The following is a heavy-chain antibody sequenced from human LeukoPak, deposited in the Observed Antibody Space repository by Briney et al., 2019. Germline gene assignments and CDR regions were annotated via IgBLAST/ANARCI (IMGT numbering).Heavy chain of an antibody. CDR1: GGSISSSSYH. V-gene: IGHV4-39*01. D-gene: IGHD2-15*01. CDR2: IYCSGST. J-gene: IGHJ3*02. CDR3: ARQGCSGGSCYSRFSAFDI. Sequence: PSETLSLTCTVSGGSISSSSYHWGWIRQPPGKGLEWFGSIYCSGSTYSNPSLKIPFTISVDTSKNQFSLKLSSVTAADTAVYYCARQGCSGGSCYSRFSAFDIWGQGTMVTVSS.